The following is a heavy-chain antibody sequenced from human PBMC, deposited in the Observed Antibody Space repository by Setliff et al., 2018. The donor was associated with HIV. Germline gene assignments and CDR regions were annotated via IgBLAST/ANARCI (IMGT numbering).Heavy chain of an antibody. CDR2: IYYPGST. D-gene: IGHD1-26*01. V-gene: IGHV4-59*01. CDR1: SGSINSYY. CDR3: ARSSGSYLINAFDI. Sequence: SETLSLTCTVSSGSINSYYWSWIRQPPGKGLEWIGYIYYPGSTNYNPSLRSRVTISLDTSKNQFSLNLSSVTAADTAVYYCARSSGSYLINAFDIWGQGTMVTVSS. J-gene: IGHJ3*02.